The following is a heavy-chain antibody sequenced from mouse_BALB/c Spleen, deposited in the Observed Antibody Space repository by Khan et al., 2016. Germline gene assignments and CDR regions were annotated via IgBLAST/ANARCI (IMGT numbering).Heavy chain of an antibody. CDR1: GYTFSDYY. J-gene: IGHJ3*01. Sequence: EVELVESGGGLVKPGGSLKLSCAASGYTFSDYYMYWVRQTPEKRLEWVATISDGGSYTYYPDSVKGRSTISRDNAKNNLYLQRSSLKSEDTAMYYCAREGLRRGFAYWGQGTLVTVSA. CDR3: AREGLRRGFAY. V-gene: IGHV5-4*02. D-gene: IGHD2-4*01. CDR2: ISDGGSYT.